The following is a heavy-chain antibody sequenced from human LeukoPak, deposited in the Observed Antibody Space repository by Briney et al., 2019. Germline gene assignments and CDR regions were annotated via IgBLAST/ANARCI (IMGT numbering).Heavy chain of an antibody. CDR2: MSSRGYPT. D-gene: IGHD1-1*01. Sequence: GGSLRLSCLASGFTFSDYYMSWVRQAPGKGLEWISYMSSRGYPTYYAESVEGRFTISRDNAKNTLYLQMHNLRTDDTAVYFCARVGIALTSPFDYWGLGTLVAVSS. J-gene: IGHJ4*02. CDR3: ARVGIALTSPFDY. V-gene: IGHV3-11*01. CDR1: GFTFSDYY.